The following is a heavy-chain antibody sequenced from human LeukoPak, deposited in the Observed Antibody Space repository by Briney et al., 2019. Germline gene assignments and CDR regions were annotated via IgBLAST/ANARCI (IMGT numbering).Heavy chain of an antibody. V-gene: IGHV3-48*01. CDR3: ARDEGYCTNGVCITGVDY. D-gene: IGHD2-8*01. CDR1: GFTFSSYS. Sequence: PGGSLRLSCAASGFTFSSYSMNWVRQAPGKGLEWVSYISSSSSTIYYADSVKGRFTISRDNAKNSLYPQMNSLRAEDTAVYYCARDEGYCTNGVCITGVDYWGQGTLVTVSS. CDR2: ISSSSSTI. J-gene: IGHJ4*02.